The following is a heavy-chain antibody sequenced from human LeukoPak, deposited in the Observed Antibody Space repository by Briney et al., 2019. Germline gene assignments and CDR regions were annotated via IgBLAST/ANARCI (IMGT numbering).Heavy chain of an antibody. D-gene: IGHD2-2*02. CDR3: ARVRHCSSTSCYTFDY. V-gene: IGHV1-69*02. J-gene: IGHJ4*02. CDR2: IIPILGIA. Sequence: SVKVSCKASGGTFSSYTISWVRQAPGQGLEWIGRIIPILGIANYAQKFQGRVTITADKSTSTAYMELSSLRSEDTAVYYCARVRHCSSTSCYTFDYWGQGTLVTVSS. CDR1: GGTFSSYT.